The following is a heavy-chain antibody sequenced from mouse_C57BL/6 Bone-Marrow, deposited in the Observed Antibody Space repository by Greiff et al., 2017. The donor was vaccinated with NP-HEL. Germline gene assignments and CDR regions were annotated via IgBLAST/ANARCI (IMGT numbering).Heavy chain of an antibody. CDR2: ISSGSSTI. V-gene: IGHV5-17*01. D-gene: IGHD2-14*01. J-gene: IGHJ3*01. CDR1: GFTFSDYG. CDR3: AVLGFAY. Sequence: DVQLQESGGGLVKPGGSLKLSCAASGFTFSDYGMHWVRQAPEQGLEWVAYISSGSSTIYYADTVKGRFTISRDNAKNTLFLQMTSLRSEDTAMYYCAVLGFAYWGQGTLVTVSA.